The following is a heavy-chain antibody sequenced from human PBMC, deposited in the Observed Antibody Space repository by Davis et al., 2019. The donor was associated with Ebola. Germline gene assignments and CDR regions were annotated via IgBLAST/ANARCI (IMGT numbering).Heavy chain of an antibody. V-gene: IGHV4-4*02. Sequence: GSLRLSCAVSGGSISSSNWWSWVRQPPGKGLEWIGEIYHSGSTNYNPSLKSRVTISVDTSKNQFSLKLSSVTAADTAVYYCARYSWYFDYWGQGTLVTVSS. D-gene: IGHD5-18*01. J-gene: IGHJ4*02. CDR2: IYHSGST. CDR1: GGSISSSNW. CDR3: ARYSWYFDY.